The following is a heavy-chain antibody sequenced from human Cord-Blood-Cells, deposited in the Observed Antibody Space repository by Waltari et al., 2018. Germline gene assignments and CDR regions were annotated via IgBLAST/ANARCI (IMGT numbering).Heavy chain of an antibody. Sequence: QVQLVQSGAEVKKPGASVTVSCQPSGYTSTGYYIHWVRQAPGPGLEWMGWINPNSGGTNYAQKFQGRVTMTRDTSISTAYMELSRLRSDDTAVYYCARVEGAARPYYYYYMDVWGKGTTVTVSS. CDR1: GYTSTGYY. CDR2: INPNSGGT. D-gene: IGHD6-6*01. V-gene: IGHV1-2*02. J-gene: IGHJ6*03. CDR3: ARVEGAARPYYYYYMDV.